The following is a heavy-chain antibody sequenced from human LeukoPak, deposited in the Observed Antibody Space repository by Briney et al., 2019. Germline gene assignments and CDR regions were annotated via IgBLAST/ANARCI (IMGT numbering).Heavy chain of an antibody. V-gene: IGHV4-34*01. CDR3: AREGLNMVRGVIPKEAWGWFDP. D-gene: IGHD3-10*01. J-gene: IGHJ5*02. CDR2: INHSGSA. CDR1: GGSFSGYY. Sequence: SETLSLTCAVYGGSFSGYYWSWIRQPPGKGLEWIGEINHSGSANYNPSLKSRVTISVDTSKNQFSLKLSSVTAADTAVYYCAREGLNMVRGVIPKEAWGWFDPWGQGTLVTVSS.